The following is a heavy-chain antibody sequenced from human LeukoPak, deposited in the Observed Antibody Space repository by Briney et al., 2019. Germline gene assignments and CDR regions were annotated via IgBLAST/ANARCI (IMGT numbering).Heavy chain of an antibody. CDR3: ARVEGSGWYIGY. CDR1: GFTFSSYS. Sequence: GGSLRLSCAASGFTFSSYSMNWVRQAPGKGLEWVSSISSSSSYIYYAHSVKGRFTISRDNAKNSLYLQMNSLRAEDTAVYYCARVEGSGWYIGYWGQGTLVTVSS. V-gene: IGHV3-21*01. CDR2: ISSSSSYI. J-gene: IGHJ4*02. D-gene: IGHD6-19*01.